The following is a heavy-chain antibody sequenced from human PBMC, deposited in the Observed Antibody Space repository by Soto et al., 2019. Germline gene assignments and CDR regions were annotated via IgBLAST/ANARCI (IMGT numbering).Heavy chain of an antibody. J-gene: IGHJ6*02. CDR3: AKGLEVGVFYYGMNV. V-gene: IGHV3-30*18. CDR1: GFAFSSYG. CDR2: ISHDGNNK. D-gene: IGHD3-16*01. Sequence: GGSMRLSCAASGFAFSSYGMHWVRQAPGKWLEWVAVISHDGNNKYYADSVKGRFTISRDNSKNTLFLQMSSLGVDDTAVFYCAKGLEVGVFYYGMNVWGQGTTVTVSS.